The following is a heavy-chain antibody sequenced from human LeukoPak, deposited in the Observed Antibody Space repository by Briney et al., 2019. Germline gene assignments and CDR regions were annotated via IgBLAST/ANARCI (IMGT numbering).Heavy chain of an antibody. CDR1: GGSINSDY. CDR2: INYSGNT. Sequence: PSETLSLTCTVSGGSINSDYCSWIRQPPGKGLEWIGYINYSGNTNYNPSLKSRVTISVDTSENQFSLRLSSVTAADTAVYYCARHRPGERRFDPWGQGALVTVSS. V-gene: IGHV4-59*08. J-gene: IGHJ5*02. CDR3: ARHRPGERRFDP. D-gene: IGHD3-16*01.